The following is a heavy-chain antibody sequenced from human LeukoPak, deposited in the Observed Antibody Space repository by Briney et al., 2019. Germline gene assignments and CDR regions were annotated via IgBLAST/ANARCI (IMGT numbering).Heavy chain of an antibody. D-gene: IGHD6-13*01. Sequence: GGSLRLSCAASGFTFSSYAMHWVHQAPGKGLEWVAVISYDGSNKYYADSVKGRFTISRDNSKNTLYLQMNSLRAEDTAVYYCARDLYSSSWYGSRNYMDVWGKGTTVTVSS. CDR1: GFTFSSYA. J-gene: IGHJ6*03. CDR3: ARDLYSSSWYGSRNYMDV. V-gene: IGHV3-30*04. CDR2: ISYDGSNK.